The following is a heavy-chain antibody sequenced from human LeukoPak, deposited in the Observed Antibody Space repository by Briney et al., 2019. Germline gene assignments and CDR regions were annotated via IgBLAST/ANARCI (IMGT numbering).Heavy chain of an antibody. D-gene: IGHD3-3*01. CDR1: GFTFTMFG. CDR3: ARTYDFGRGPPGDAFDN. CDR2: IDGNSGIK. J-gene: IGHJ3*02. V-gene: IGHV3-48*01. Sequence: GGSLRLSCAASGFTFTMFGMNWVRQAPGKGLEWASYIDGNSGIKYYADSVQGRFTISRDNAQDSVFLQMTSLRVDDTAVYYCARTYDFGRGPPGDAFDNWGQGTLVTVPS.